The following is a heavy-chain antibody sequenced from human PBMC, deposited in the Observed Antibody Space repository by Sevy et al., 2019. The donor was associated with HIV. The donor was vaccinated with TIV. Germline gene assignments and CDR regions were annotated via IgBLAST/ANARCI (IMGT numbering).Heavy chain of an antibody. J-gene: IGHJ4*02. CDR1: GYTLSEVS. CDR2: FVPEDGEI. V-gene: IGHV1-24*01. D-gene: IGHD2-2*01. Sequence: ASVKVSCKVPGYTLSEVSMHWVRPAPGKGLEWMGGFVPEDGEIVYAQNFQGRVTVAEDTLTDTAYLEVTNLRSEDTATYFCVIGDTPRLTGSGTRLKDQSLNYFHFWGQGTLVTVSS. CDR3: VIGDTPRLTGSGTRLKDQSLNYFHF.